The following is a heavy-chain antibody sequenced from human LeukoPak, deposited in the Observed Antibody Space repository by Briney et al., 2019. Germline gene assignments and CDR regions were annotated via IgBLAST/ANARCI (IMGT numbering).Heavy chain of an antibody. CDR1: GGTFSSYV. CDR2: IILVLGIA. Sequence: PLASVKVSCKASGGTFSSYVISWVRQAPEQGLEWMGRIILVLGIANYAQKFQGRVTITADKSTSTAYMELSSLRSEDTAVYFCARDPNPDILYYFDYWGQGTLVTVSS. CDR3: ARDPNPDILYYFDY. D-gene: IGHD3-9*01. V-gene: IGHV1-69*04. J-gene: IGHJ4*02.